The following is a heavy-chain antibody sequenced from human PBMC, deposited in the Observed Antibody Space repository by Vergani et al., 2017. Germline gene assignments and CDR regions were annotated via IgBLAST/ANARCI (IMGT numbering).Heavy chain of an antibody. Sequence: QVQLVQSGAEVKKPGASVKVSCKASGYTFTSYDINWVRQATGQGLEWMGWMNPNSGNTGYAQKFQGRVTMTRNTSISTAYMELSSLRSEDTAVYYCARGARTVEVNWNRGPRVIDPWGQGTLVTVSS. CDR2: MNPNSGNT. CDR1: GYTFTSYD. D-gene: IGHD1-20*01. V-gene: IGHV1-8*01. J-gene: IGHJ5*02. CDR3: ARGARTVEVNWNRGPRVIDP.